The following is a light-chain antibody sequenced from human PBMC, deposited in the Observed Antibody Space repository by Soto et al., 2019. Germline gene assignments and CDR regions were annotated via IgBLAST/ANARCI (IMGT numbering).Light chain of an antibody. CDR1: QSISSW. CDR3: QQNYITPLT. J-gene: IGKJ4*01. V-gene: IGKV1-5*01. CDR2: AAS. Sequence: DIQMTQSRSTLSSSGGDIFTITCRASQSISSWLAWYQQKPGKAPKLLIYAASTLETGVPSRFSGSGSGTDFTLTIDSLQPEDVATYFCQQNYITPLTFGGGTKVDIK.